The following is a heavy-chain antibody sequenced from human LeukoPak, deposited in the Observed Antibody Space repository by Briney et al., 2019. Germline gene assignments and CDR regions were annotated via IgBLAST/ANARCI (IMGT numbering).Heavy chain of an antibody. V-gene: IGHV3-30*04. D-gene: IGHD6-19*01. Sequence: ALRLSCAASGFTFSSYVMHWVRQAPGKGLEWVAIISYDGSNEYYADSVKGRFTISRDNSKNTLYLQMNSLRAEDTAVYYCAKVVVAVADPFDYWGQGTLVTVSS. CDR2: ISYDGSNE. CDR1: GFTFSSYV. CDR3: AKVVVAVADPFDY. J-gene: IGHJ4*02.